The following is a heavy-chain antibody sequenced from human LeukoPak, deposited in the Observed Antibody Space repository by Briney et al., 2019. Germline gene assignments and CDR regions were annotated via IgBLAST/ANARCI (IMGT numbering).Heavy chain of an antibody. V-gene: IGHV3-74*01. Sequence: GGSLRLSCAASGFTFSSYWMHWVRQAPGEGLVWVSRINSDGSSTSYADSVKGRFTISRDNAKNTLYLQMNSLRGEDTAVYYCARVQGEMATIGGVFDYWGQGTLVTVSS. CDR3: ARVQGEMATIGGVFDY. D-gene: IGHD5-24*01. J-gene: IGHJ4*02. CDR2: INSDGSST. CDR1: GFTFSSYW.